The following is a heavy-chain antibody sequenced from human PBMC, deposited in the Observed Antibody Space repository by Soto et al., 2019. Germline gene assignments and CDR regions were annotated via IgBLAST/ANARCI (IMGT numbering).Heavy chain of an antibody. CDR2: IYPGDYDT. J-gene: IGHJ5*02. Sequence: GESLKISCKGSGYSFTSYWIGWVRQMPGKGLEWMGIIYPGDYDTRYSPSFQGQVTISADKSISTAYLQWSSLKASDTAMYYCARTYGSGSLPNWFDPWGQGTLVTVPS. CDR1: GYSFTSYW. V-gene: IGHV5-51*01. CDR3: ARTYGSGSLPNWFDP. D-gene: IGHD3-10*01.